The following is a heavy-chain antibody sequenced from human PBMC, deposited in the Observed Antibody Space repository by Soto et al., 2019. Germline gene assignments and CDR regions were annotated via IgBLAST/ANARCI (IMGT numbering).Heavy chain of an antibody. V-gene: IGHV4-30-2*01. CDR2: IYHSGST. Sequence: QLQLQESGSGLVKPSQTLSLTCAVSGGSISSGGYSWSWIRQPPGKGLEWIGYIYHSGSTYYNPSLKSRATISVDRSKNQFSLKLSSVTAADTAVYYCARVGPYYDSTYGMDVWGQGTTVTVSS. CDR1: GGSISSGGYS. J-gene: IGHJ6*02. D-gene: IGHD3-3*01. CDR3: ARVGPYYDSTYGMDV.